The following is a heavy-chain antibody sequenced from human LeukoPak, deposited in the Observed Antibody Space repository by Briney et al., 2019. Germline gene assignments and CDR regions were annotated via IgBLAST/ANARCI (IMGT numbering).Heavy chain of an antibody. J-gene: IGHJ4*02. CDR1: GGSISSYY. V-gene: IGHV4-59*01. CDR2: IYYSGST. CDR3: ARQAPMATVDY. D-gene: IGHD5-24*01. Sequence: SETLSLTCTDSGGSISSYYRSWIRQPPGKGLEWIGYIYYSGSTNYNPSLKSRVTISVDTSKNQFPLKLSSVTAADTAVYYCARQAPMATVDYWGQGTLVTVSS.